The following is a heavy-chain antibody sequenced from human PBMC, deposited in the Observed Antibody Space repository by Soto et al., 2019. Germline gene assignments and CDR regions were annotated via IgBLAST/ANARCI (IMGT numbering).Heavy chain of an antibody. CDR2: INPNSGGT. CDR3: AREPATAKPEGVDF. D-gene: IGHD1-1*01. V-gene: IGHV1-2*02. CDR1: GYTFSDYY. J-gene: IGHJ4*02. Sequence: ASVKVSCKASGYTFSDYYIHWVRQAPGQGLEWMGWINPNSGGTKCAPKFQGGVTMTRDTSITTAYMELSRLRSGDTAVYYCAREPATAKPEGVDFWGQGTLVTVSS.